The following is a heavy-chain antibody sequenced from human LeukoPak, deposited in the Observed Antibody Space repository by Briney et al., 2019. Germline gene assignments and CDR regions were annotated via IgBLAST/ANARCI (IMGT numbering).Heavy chain of an antibody. CDR2: ISGSGGST. D-gene: IGHD6-13*01. Sequence: GGSLRLSCAASGFTFSSYAMSWVRQAPGKGLEWVLAISGSGGSTYYADSVKGRFTISRDNSKNTLFLQMNSLRAEDTAVYYCTRGGIAGAGTVSDYWGQGTLVTVSS. CDR3: TRGGIAGAGTVSDY. CDR1: GFTFSSYA. V-gene: IGHV3-23*01. J-gene: IGHJ4*02.